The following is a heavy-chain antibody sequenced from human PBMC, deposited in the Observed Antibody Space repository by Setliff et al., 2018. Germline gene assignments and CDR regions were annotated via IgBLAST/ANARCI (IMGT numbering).Heavy chain of an antibody. J-gene: IGHJ4*02. D-gene: IGHD3-22*01. CDR1: GYTFTSYP. V-gene: IGHV7-4-1*02. CDR3: ARDTGVRGHEISGYYGGGFAY. CDR2: INTKTGKP. Sequence: ASVKVSCKSSGYTFTSYPINWMRQAPGQGPEWMGWINTKTGKPTYAQALTGRIVFSLDTSVSTAYLQISSLKADDTAVYYCARDTGVRGHEISGYYGGGFAYWGQGTPVTVSS.